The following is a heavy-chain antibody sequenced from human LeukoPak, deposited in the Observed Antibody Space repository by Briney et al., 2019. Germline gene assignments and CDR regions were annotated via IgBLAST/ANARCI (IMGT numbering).Heavy chain of an antibody. CDR1: GFTVSSNY. D-gene: IGHD4-17*01. CDR2: IYSGGST. Sequence: GGSLRLSCAASGFTVSSNYMSWVRQAPGKGLEWVSVIYSGGSTYYADSVKGRFTISRDNSKNTLHLQMNSLRAEDTAVYYCARVTTVTYFDYWGQGTLVTVSS. J-gene: IGHJ4*02. V-gene: IGHV3-53*01. CDR3: ARVTTVTYFDY.